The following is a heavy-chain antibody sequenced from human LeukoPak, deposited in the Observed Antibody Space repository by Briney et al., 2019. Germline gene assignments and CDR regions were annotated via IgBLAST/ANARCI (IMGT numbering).Heavy chain of an antibody. Sequence: GGSLRLSCAASGFTFSSYGMSWVRQAPGEGLEWVSAISGSGGSTYYADSVKGRFTISRDNSKNTLYLQMNSLRAEDTAVYYCARVSRRYCSSTSCYSGPYYFDYWGQGTLVTVSS. CDR3: ARVSRRYCSSTSCYSGPYYFDY. CDR2: ISGSGGST. CDR1: GFTFSSYG. D-gene: IGHD2-2*01. V-gene: IGHV3-23*01. J-gene: IGHJ4*02.